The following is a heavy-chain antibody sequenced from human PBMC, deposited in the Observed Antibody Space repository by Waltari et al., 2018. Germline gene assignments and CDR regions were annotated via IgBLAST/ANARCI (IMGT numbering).Heavy chain of an antibody. V-gene: IGHV4-59*11. J-gene: IGHJ4*02. Sequence: QVQLQESGPGLVKPSETLSLTCTVSGGSIISHYWSWIRQPPGKGRAWIGYIYYSGSTSHTPTLKSRVTISVDTSKSQYFLKLSSVTAADTAVYYCEREGCSGGITDYWGQGTLVTVSS. CDR1: GGSIISHY. CDR2: IYYSGST. CDR3: EREGCSGGITDY. D-gene: IGHD2-15*01.